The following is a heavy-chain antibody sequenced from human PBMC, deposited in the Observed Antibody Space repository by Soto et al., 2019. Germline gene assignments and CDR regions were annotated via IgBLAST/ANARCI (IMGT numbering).Heavy chain of an antibody. Sequence: ASVKVSCKTSGYTFTAYYMHWVRQAPGQGLEWMGWINPKSGGTYYTQKFQGRVTMTRDTSITTGYMDLRLGSVTDADTAVYFCARGVGGSGLTWFDPWGRGTLVTVSS. CDR1: GYTFTAYY. D-gene: IGHD6-19*01. CDR3: ARGVGGSGLTWFDP. J-gene: IGHJ5*02. CDR2: INPKSGGT. V-gene: IGHV1-2*02.